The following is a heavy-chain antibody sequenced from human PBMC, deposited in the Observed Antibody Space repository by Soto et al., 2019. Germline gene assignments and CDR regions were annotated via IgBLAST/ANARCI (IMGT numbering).Heavy chain of an antibody. D-gene: IGHD6-6*01. CDR3: AKGEYSSSSCLDY. J-gene: IGHJ4*02. CDR2: ISYDGSNK. V-gene: IGHV3-30*18. CDR1: GFTFSSYG. Sequence: GGSLRLSCAASGFTFSSYGMHWVRQAPGKGLEWVAVISYDGSNKYYADSVKGRFTISRDNSKNTLYLQMNSLRAEDTAVYYCAKGEYSSSSCLDYCGQGTLLTVSS.